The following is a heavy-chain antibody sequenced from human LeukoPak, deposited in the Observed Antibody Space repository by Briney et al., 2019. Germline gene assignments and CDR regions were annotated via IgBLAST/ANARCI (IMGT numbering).Heavy chain of an antibody. CDR1: GFTFSSYG. Sequence: GGSLRLSCAASGFTFSSYGMHWVRQAPGKGLEWVAFIRYDGSNKYYADSVKGRFTISRDNSKNTLYLQMNSLRAEDTAVYYCAKDGSSGHYSLDYWGQGTLVTVSS. CDR3: AKDGSSGHYSLDY. V-gene: IGHV3-30*02. D-gene: IGHD3-22*01. CDR2: IRYDGSNK. J-gene: IGHJ4*02.